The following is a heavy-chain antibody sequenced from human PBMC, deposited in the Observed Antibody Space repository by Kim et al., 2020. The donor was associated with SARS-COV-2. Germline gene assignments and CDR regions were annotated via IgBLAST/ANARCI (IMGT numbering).Heavy chain of an antibody. V-gene: IGHV4-34*01. D-gene: IGHD1-26*01. J-gene: IGHJ3*02. Sequence: SETLSLTCAVYGGSFSGYYWSWIRQPPGKGLEWIGEINHSGSTNYNPSLKSRVTISVDTSNNQFSLKLSSVTAADTAVYYCARRPRVGATRPTAFDIWGQGTMVTVSS. CDR3: ARRPRVGATRPTAFDI. CDR1: GGSFSGYY. CDR2: INHSGST.